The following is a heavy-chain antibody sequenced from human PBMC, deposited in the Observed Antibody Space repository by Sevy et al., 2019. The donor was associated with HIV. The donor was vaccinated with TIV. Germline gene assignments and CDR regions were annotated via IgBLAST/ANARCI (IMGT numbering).Heavy chain of an antibody. D-gene: IGHD6-19*01. J-gene: IGHJ4*02. CDR3: ARLVLRSGRNPNVYFDY. CDR2: IYYSGST. CDR1: GGSISSSSYY. Sequence: SETLSLTCTVSGGSISSSSYYWGWIRQPPGKGLEWIGSIYYSGSTYYNPSLKSRVTISVDTSKNQFSLKLSSVTAADTAVYYCARLVLRSGRNPNVYFDYWGQGTLVTVSS. V-gene: IGHV4-39*01.